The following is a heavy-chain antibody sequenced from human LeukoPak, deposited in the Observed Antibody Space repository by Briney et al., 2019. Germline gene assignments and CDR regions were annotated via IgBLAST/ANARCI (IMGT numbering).Heavy chain of an antibody. CDR1: GYTFTGYF. CDR3: ARGPRGTAMVPDDDAFDI. CDR2: INPNSGGT. D-gene: IGHD5-18*01. V-gene: IGHV1-2*02. Sequence: GASVKVSCKASGYTFTGYFMHWVRQAPGQGLEWMGWINPNSGGTNYAQKFQGRVTMTRDTSISTAYMELSRLRSDDTAVYYCARGPRGTAMVPDDDAFDIWGQGTMVTVSS. J-gene: IGHJ3*02.